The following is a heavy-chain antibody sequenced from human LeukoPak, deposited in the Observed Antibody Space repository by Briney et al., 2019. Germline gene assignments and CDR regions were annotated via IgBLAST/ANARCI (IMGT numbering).Heavy chain of an antibody. CDR3: ARVGYSSSHYFDY. D-gene: IGHD6-6*01. V-gene: IGHV4-59*12. Sequence: SETLSLTCTVSGGSISTYYRSWIRQPPGKGLEWIGNIYYSGSTNYNPSLKSRVTMSVDTSKNQFSLKLSSVTAADTVVYYCARVGYSSSHYFDYWGQGTLVTVSS. CDR2: IYYSGST. CDR1: GGSISTYY. J-gene: IGHJ4*02.